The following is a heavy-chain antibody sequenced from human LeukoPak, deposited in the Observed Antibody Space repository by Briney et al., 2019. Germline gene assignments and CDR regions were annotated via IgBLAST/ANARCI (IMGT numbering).Heavy chain of an antibody. V-gene: IGHV3-23*01. CDR3: AKRASGSGTSLYYFDY. CDR2: ISNTGGST. D-gene: IGHD3-10*01. CDR1: GFTFSSYA. J-gene: IGHJ4*02. Sequence: PGGSLRLSCAASGFTFSSYAMSWVRQAPGKGLEWVSVISNTGGSTFYADSVKGRFTISRDNSKNTLYLQMNSLRAEDTAVYYCAKRASGSGTSLYYFDYWGQGPLLPVSS.